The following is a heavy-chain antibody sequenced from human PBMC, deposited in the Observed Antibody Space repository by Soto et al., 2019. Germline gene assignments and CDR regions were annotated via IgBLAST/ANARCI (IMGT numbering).Heavy chain of an antibody. Sequence: QVQLQESGPGLAKPSETLSLTCTVSGVSVSSAFYYWSWIRQAPGKELEWIGYIFYTGSANYHPSLKSRVTLSIDTSRNQFSLRLDSVTAADTAVYYCARDGEGAMAGAFNIWGQGTMVTVSS. CDR3: ARDGEGAMAGAFNI. V-gene: IGHV4-61*01. CDR1: GVSVSSAFYY. J-gene: IGHJ3*02. CDR2: IFYTGSA. D-gene: IGHD6-19*01.